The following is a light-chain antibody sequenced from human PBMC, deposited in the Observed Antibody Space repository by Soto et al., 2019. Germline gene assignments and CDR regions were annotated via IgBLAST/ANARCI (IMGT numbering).Light chain of an antibody. V-gene: IGKV3-15*01. J-gene: IGKJ2*01. Sequence: EIVMTQSPVTLSVSPGERATLSCRASQSVSSDLAWYQHKPGQAPRLLIYGASTRATGIPARFSGSGSGTELSLSISSLQSEDFAVYYCLQYNNWPPKQYTFGQGTKLEIK. CDR2: GAS. CDR1: QSVSSD. CDR3: LQYNNWPPKQYT.